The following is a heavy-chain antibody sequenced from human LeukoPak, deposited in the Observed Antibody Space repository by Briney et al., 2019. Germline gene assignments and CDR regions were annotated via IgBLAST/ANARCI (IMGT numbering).Heavy chain of an antibody. Sequence: ASVKVSCKASGYTFTSYDINWVRQAPGQGLEWMGGIIPIFGTANYAQKFQGRVTITADKSTSTAYMELSSLRSEDTAVYYCASTPVVVVVAASSYYFDYWGQGTLVTVSS. J-gene: IGHJ4*02. D-gene: IGHD2-15*01. CDR3: ASTPVVVVVAASSYYFDY. CDR2: IIPIFGTA. CDR1: GYTFTSYD. V-gene: IGHV1-69*06.